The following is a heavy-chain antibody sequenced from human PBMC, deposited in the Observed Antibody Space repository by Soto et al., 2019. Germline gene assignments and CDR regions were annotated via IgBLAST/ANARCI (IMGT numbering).Heavy chain of an antibody. J-gene: IGHJ5*02. CDR1: GYTLTELS. V-gene: IGHV1-24*01. CDR3: ARGVGSGTYYNQYNWFDP. Sequence: SVKVSCKVSGYTLTELSMHWVRQAPGKGLEWMGGFDPEDGETIYAQKFQGRVTMTEDTSTDTAYMELRSLRSEDTAVYYCARGVGSGTYYNQYNWFDPWGQGTLVTVSS. D-gene: IGHD3-10*01. CDR2: FDPEDGET.